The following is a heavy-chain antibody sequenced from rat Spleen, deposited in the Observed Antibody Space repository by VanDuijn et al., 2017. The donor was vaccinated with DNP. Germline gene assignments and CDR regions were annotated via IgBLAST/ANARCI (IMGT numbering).Heavy chain of an antibody. CDR1: GFSLTSYN. Sequence: QVQLKESGPGLVQPSQTLSLTCTVSGFSLTSYNVHWVRQPPGKGLEWMGRMRYNGDTSYNSALKSRLSINRDTSKSQVFLKMNSLQTEDTAIYFCNRGYALWGQGVMVTVSS. CDR3: NRGYAL. J-gene: IGHJ2*01. V-gene: IGHV2-63*01. D-gene: IGHD2-1*01. CDR2: MRYNGDT.